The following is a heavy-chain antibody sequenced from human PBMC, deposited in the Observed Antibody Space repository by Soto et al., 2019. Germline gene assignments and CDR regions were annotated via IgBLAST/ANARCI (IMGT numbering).Heavy chain of an antibody. Sequence: KTGGSLRLSCAASGFTFSSYSMNWVRQAPGKGLEWVSSNSSSSSYIYYADSVKGRFTISSDNATNSLYLQMNSLRAEDTAVYYCARVTAAGTDYWGQGTLVTVSS. CDR2: NSSSSSYI. V-gene: IGHV3-21*01. CDR1: GFTFSSYS. D-gene: IGHD6-13*01. CDR3: ARVTAAGTDY. J-gene: IGHJ4*02.